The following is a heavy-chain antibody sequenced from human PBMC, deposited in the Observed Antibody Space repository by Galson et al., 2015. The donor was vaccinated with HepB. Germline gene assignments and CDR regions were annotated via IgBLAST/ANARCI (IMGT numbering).Heavy chain of an antibody. CDR3: GREGQWELLR. D-gene: IGHD1-26*01. V-gene: IGHV1-3*01. J-gene: IGHJ4*02. Sequence: QSGAEVKRPGASVKVSCKASGYTFTTYAIHWVRQAPGQGLEWMGWINPGNGDTKYSQKFQGRITITRDTSATTAYLELSSLTSEDTALYYCGREGQWELLRWGQGALITVSS. CDR1: GYTFTTYA. CDR2: INPGNGDT.